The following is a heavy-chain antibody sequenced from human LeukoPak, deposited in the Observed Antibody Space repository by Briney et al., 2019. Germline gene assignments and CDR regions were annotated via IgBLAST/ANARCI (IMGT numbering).Heavy chain of an antibody. CDR3: AREYSRFGELNDY. CDR2: INPNSGGT. CDR1: GYTFTGYY. D-gene: IGHD3-10*01. V-gene: IGHV1-2*02. J-gene: IGHJ4*02. Sequence: XXKAXGYTFTGYYMXWVRQAPGQGLEXMGWINPNSGGTNYAQKFQGRVTMTRDTSISTAYMELSRLRSDDTAVYYCAREYSRFGELNDYWGQGTLVTVSS.